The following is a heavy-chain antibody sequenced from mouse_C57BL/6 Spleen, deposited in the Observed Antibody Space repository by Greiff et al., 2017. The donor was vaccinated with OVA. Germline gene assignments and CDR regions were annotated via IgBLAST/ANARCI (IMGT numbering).Heavy chain of an antibody. CDR3: ARAFTTVVKYFDV. V-gene: IGHV1-50*01. D-gene: IGHD1-1*01. Sequence: QVQLQQPGAELVKPGASVKLSCKASGYTFTSYWMQWVKQRPGQGLEWIGEIDPSDSYTNYNQKFKGKATLTVDTSSSTAYMQLSSLTSEDSAVYYCARAFTTVVKYFDVWGTGTTVTVSS. CDR1: GYTFTSYW. J-gene: IGHJ1*03. CDR2: IDPSDSYT.